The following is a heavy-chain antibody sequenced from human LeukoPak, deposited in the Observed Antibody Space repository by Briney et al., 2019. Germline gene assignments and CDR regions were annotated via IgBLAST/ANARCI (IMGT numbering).Heavy chain of an antibody. CDR2: ISYDGSNK. Sequence: SLTLSCAASEFTFSSYALHRVRQAPGKGLEWVADISYDGSNKYYADSVKVRFTISRDSSKNALYLQMNSLRAEDTAVYYCARDGLGTDMVPKPSDAFDIWGQAPMATVSS. CDR3: ARDGLGTDMVPKPSDAFDI. CDR1: EFTFSSYA. J-gene: IGHJ3*02. V-gene: IGHV3-30-3*01. D-gene: IGHD4/OR15-4a*01.